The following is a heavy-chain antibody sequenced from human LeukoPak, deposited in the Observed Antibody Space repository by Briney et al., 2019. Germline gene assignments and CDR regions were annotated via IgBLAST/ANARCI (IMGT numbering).Heavy chain of an antibody. V-gene: IGHV3-23*01. CDR2: TAGSGISK. D-gene: IGHD3-22*01. CDR1: GFTFSGYA. J-gene: IGHJ4*02. CDR3: ARLPTFYYDSSGYHYDY. Sequence: PGGSLRLSCAASGFTFSGYAMSWVRQAPGRGLEWASSTAGSGISKDYADSVKGRFTISKDKSKNTLYLQMDNLRAEDTGVYFCARLPTFYYDSSGYHYDYWGQGTLVTVSS.